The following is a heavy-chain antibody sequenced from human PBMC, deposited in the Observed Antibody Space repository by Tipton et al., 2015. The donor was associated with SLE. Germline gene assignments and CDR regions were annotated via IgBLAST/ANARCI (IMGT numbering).Heavy chain of an antibody. CDR1: GFTFSSHG. D-gene: IGHD3-3*02. J-gene: IGHJ6*03. CDR2: IWHDGSNK. V-gene: IGHV3-33*08. CDR3: ARDSHFWSGMNYMDV. Sequence: SLRLSCVASGFTFSSHGMHWVRQAPGKGLEWVAVIWHDGSNKLYADSVKGRFSISRENSKDTLYLEMDSLRVEDTAVYYCARDSHFWSGMNYMDVWGQGTTVTVSS.